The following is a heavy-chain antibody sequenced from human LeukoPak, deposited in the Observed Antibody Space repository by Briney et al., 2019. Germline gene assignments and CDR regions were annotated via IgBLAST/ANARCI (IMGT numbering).Heavy chain of an antibody. CDR2: TYYRSTWYN. CDR3: ARRLTQYDCFDP. J-gene: IGHJ5*02. V-gene: IGHV6-1*01. D-gene: IGHD2-2*01. CDR1: GDSFSSNSVT. Sequence: SQTLSLTCAISGDSFSSNSVTWSWIRQSPSRGLEWLGRTYYRSTWYNDYAVSVRDRITVNPDTSKNQFSLHLNSVTPEDTAVYYCARRLTQYDCFDPWGQGILVTVSS.